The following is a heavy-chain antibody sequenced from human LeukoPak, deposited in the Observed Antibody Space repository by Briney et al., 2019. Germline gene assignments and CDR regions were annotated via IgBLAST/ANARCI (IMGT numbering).Heavy chain of an antibody. CDR1: GGTFSSYA. CDR3: ARVIMVRGVITHRSYFDY. CDR2: IIPIFGTA. Sequence: SVKVSCKASGGTFSSYAISWVRQAPGQGLEWMGGIIPIFGTANYAQKFQGRVTITADESTSTAYMELSSLRSEDTAVYYCARVIMVRGVITHRSYFDYWGQGALVTVSS. D-gene: IGHD3-10*01. V-gene: IGHV1-69*13. J-gene: IGHJ4*02.